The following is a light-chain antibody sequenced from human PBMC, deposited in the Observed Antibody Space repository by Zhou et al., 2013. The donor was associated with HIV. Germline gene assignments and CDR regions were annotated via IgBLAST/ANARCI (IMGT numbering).Light chain of an antibody. CDR3: QEYNRAPPWT. V-gene: IGKV1-27*01. Sequence: DIQMTQSPSSLSASVGDRVTITCRASQGISNYLAWYQQKPGKVPKLLIYAASTLQSGVPSRFSGSGSGTDFTLTISSLQPEDVATYYCQEYNRAPPWTFGQGTKVEIK. CDR1: QGISNY. J-gene: IGKJ1*01. CDR2: AAS.